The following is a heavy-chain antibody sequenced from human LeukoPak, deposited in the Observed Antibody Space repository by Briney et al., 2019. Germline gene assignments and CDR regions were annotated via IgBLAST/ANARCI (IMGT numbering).Heavy chain of an antibody. V-gene: IGHV3-48*03. CDR1: GFTFSSYE. J-gene: IGHJ3*02. CDR2: ISSSGSTI. CDR3: ARSGTPLITIFGVVPPPTFDI. Sequence: RGSLRLSCAASGFTFSSYEMNWVRQAPGKGLEWVSYISSSGSTIYYADSVKGRFTISRDNAKNSLYLQMNSLRAEDTAVYYCARSGTPLITIFGVVPPPTFDIWGQGTMVTVSS. D-gene: IGHD3-3*01.